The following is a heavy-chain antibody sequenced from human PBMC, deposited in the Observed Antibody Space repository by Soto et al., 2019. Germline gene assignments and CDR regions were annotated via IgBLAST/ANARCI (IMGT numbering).Heavy chain of an antibody. D-gene: IGHD6-19*01. J-gene: IGHJ6*02. CDR3: ARGFSSVSMDA. Sequence: LSLTCTVSGDSVRSGAYYWIWIRHPPGKGLEWIGYIYSSGSANYNPSLKSRVTISRDTSKNQISLKVASVTAADTAGYYCARGFSSVSMDAWGQGTTVTVSS. CDR2: IYSSGSA. CDR1: GDSVRSGAYY. V-gene: IGHV4-61*08.